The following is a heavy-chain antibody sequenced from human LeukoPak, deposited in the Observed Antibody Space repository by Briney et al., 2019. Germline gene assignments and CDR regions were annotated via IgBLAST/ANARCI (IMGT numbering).Heavy chain of an antibody. CDR3: ARGFGVVINDKNYYYYYGMDV. V-gene: IGHV1-69*01. CDR2: IIPIFGTA. D-gene: IGHD3-3*01. CDR1: GGTFSSYA. J-gene: IGHJ6*02. Sequence: ASVKVSCKASGGTFSSYAISWVRQAPGQGLEWMGGIIPIFGTANYAQKFQGRVTITADESTSTAYMELSSLRSEDTAVYYCARGFGVVINDKNYYYYYGMDVWGQGTTVTVSS.